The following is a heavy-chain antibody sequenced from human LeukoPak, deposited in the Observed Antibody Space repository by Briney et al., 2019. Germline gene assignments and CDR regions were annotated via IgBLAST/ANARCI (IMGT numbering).Heavy chain of an antibody. J-gene: IGHJ4*02. Sequence: GASVKVSCKASGYTFTSYAMNWVRQAPGQGLEWMGWINTNTGNPTYAQGFTGRFVFSLDTSVSTAYLQISSLKAEDTAVYYCAREGSGWYGVGPADDYWGQGTLVTVSS. CDR3: AREGSGWYGVGPADDY. V-gene: IGHV7-4-1*02. CDR1: GYTFTSYA. CDR2: INTNTGNP. D-gene: IGHD6-19*01.